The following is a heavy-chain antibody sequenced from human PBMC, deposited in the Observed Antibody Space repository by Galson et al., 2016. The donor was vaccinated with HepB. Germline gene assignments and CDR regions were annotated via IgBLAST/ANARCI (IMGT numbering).Heavy chain of an antibody. V-gene: IGHV1-18*01. CDR3: ARTLIFGVVPKYNWFDP. J-gene: IGHJ5*02. D-gene: IGHD3-3*01. CDR1: GYTFTNYG. CDR2: ISAYNGDT. Sequence: SVKVSCTASGYTFTNYGINWVRQAPGQGLEWMGWISAYNGDTNYAQKLQGRVTMTTDTSTSTAYMELRSLRSDDTAIYYCARTLIFGVVPKYNWFDPWGQGTLLTVSS.